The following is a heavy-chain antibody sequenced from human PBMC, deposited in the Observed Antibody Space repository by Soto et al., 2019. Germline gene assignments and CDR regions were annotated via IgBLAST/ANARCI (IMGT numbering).Heavy chain of an antibody. V-gene: IGHV4-34*01. CDR1: GGSFSGYY. J-gene: IGHJ6*02. Sequence: PSETLSLTCAVYGGSFSGYYWSWIRQPPGKGLEWLGEINHSGSTNYNPSLKSRVTISVDTSKNQFSLKLSSVTAADTAVYYRAREAPIAAGPGYYASSGLDVWGQGLKRTVS. CDR2: INHSGST. D-gene: IGHD3-10*01. CDR3: AREAPIAAGPGYYASSGLDV.